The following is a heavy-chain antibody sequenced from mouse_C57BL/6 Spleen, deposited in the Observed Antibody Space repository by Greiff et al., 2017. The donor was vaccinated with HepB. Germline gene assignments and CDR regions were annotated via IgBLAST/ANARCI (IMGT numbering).Heavy chain of an antibody. J-gene: IGHJ4*01. V-gene: IGHV3-6*01. D-gene: IGHD2-3*01. CDR2: ISYDGSN. CDR3: AREIYDGYGPSYYAMDY. CDR1: GYSITSGYY. Sequence: EVKLQESGPGLVKPSQSLSLTCSVTGYSITSGYYWNWIRQFPGNKLEWMGYISYDGSNNYNPSLKNRISITRDTSKNQFFLKLNSVTTEDTATYYCAREIYDGYGPSYYAMDYWGQGTSVTVSS.